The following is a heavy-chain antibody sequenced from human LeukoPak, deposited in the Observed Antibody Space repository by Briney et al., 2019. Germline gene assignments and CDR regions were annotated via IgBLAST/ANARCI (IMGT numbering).Heavy chain of an antibody. Sequence: GGSLRLSCAASGFTFSNYAMSWVRQAPGKGLEWVSAISGSGGSTYYADSVKGRFTISRDNSKNTLYLQMNSLRAEDTAVYYCAKGYSSSFDAFDIWGQGTMVTVSS. CDR3: AKGYSSSFDAFDI. D-gene: IGHD6-6*01. CDR1: GFTFSNYA. CDR2: ISGSGGST. V-gene: IGHV3-23*01. J-gene: IGHJ3*02.